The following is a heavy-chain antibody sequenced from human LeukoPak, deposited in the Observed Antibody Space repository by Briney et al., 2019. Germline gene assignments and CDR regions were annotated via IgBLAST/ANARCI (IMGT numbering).Heavy chain of an antibody. D-gene: IGHD4-17*01. V-gene: IGHV4-59*07. J-gene: IGHJ4*02. Sequence: SDTLSLTCTVSGGSIRTYYWRWIRQPPGKRLDWIGYIYYRGSTNYNPSLKSRVTISVDTSKNQFSLKVTSVTAADTAVYYCARVDYTVSPPYYFDYWGQGTLVTVSS. CDR1: GGSIRTYY. CDR3: ARVDYTVSPPYYFDY. CDR2: IYYRGST.